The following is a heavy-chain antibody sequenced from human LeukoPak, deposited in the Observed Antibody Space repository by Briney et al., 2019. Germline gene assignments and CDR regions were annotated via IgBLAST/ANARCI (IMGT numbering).Heavy chain of an antibody. CDR1: GYTFTGYY. J-gene: IGHJ6*03. Sequence: ASVKVSCKASGYTFTGYYMHWVRQAPGQGLEWMGWINPNSGGTNYAQKFQGRVTMTRDTSISTAYMELSRLRSDDTAVYYCARVRPGYSSSWYSNAGPYYYYMDVWGKGTTVTVSS. CDR2: INPNSGGT. CDR3: ARVRPGYSSSWYSNAGPYYYYMDV. D-gene: IGHD6-13*01. V-gene: IGHV1-2*02.